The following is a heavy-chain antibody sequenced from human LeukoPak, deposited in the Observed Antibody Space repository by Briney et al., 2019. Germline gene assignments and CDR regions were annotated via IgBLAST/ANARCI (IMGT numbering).Heavy chain of an antibody. D-gene: IGHD3-10*01. CDR3: ARARFGEDSGVDAFDI. Sequence: SETLSLTCTVSGGSISSGDYYWSWIRQPPGKGLEWIGYIYYSGSTYYHPSLKSRVTISVDTSKNQFSLKLSAVTAADTAVYYCARARFGEDSGVDAFDIWGQGTMVTVSS. J-gene: IGHJ3*02. CDR1: GGSISSGDYY. CDR2: IYYSGST. V-gene: IGHV4-30-4*01.